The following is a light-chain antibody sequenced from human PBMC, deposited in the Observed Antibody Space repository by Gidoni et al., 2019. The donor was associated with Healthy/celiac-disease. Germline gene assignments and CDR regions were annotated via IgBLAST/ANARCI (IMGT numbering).Light chain of an antibody. J-gene: IGKJ1*01. Sequence: EIVMTQSPATLSVSPGERATLACRASQSVSSNLAWYQQKPGQAPRLIIYGASTRATGIPARFSASGSGTEFTLTISSLQSEDFAVYYCQQYNNWPLAFGQGTKVEIK. CDR1: QSVSSN. V-gene: IGKV3-15*01. CDR2: GAS. CDR3: QQYNNWPLA.